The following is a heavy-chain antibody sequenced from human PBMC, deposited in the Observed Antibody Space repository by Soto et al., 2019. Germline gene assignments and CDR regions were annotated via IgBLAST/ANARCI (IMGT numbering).Heavy chain of an antibody. V-gene: IGHV3-23*01. J-gene: IGHJ4*02. CDR1: GFTFSSFA. CDR3: AKALYDYDTNGYYYGFDY. Sequence: VGSLGLSCVASGFTFSSFAMNWVRQAPGKGLEWVSGISGSGANTYYADSVKGRFTISRDNSKNTLFLQMDSLRAEDTAIYYCAKALYDYDTNGYYYGFDYWGRGTLVTVSS. CDR2: ISGSGANT. D-gene: IGHD3-22*01.